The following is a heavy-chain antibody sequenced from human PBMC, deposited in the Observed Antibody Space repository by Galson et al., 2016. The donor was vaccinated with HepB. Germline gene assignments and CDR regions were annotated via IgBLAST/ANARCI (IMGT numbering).Heavy chain of an antibody. J-gene: IGHJ4*02. D-gene: IGHD5-24*01. CDR2: IKPDGSEK. V-gene: IGHV3-7*01. CDR3: ARRQMYTMSAFYY. Sequence: SLRLSCAASGFTFSTYWMSWVRQAPGKGLEWVANIKPDGSEKYYVDSVKGRDTISRDNAKSSLYLQMNSLRAEDTAVYYCARRQMYTMSAFYYWGQGTLVTVSS. CDR1: GFTFSTYW.